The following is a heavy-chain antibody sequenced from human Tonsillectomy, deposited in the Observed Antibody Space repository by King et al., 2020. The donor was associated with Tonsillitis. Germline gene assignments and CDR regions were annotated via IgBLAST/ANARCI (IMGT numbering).Heavy chain of an antibody. J-gene: IGHJ4*02. CDR1: GYIFSKFG. Sequence: QLVQSGPEVKKPGASVRVSCKASGYIFSKFGITWGRQAPGQGFEWVGWVSGYNGDTKYAQSFQGRVTMTTDTSTTTAYMDLSSLRTDDTAVYYCAKDKPTAMVALDYWGQGTLVTVSS. V-gene: IGHV1-18*01. CDR3: AKDKPTAMVALDY. CDR2: VSGYNGDT. D-gene: IGHD5-18*01.